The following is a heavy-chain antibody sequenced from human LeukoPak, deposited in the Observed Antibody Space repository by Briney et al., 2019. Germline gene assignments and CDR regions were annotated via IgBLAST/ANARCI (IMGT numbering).Heavy chain of an antibody. V-gene: IGHV4-59*08. Sequence: SDTLSLTCSVSGGSISTYYWSWIRQPPGKGLEWIGYINYSGTTNYNPSLKSRVTISVDTSKNHFSLRLNSVTAADTAVYFCARFGSDSFGYKYYFDSWGQGILVTVSS. J-gene: IGHJ4*02. CDR3: ARFGSDSFGYKYYFDS. D-gene: IGHD3-22*01. CDR1: GGSISTYY. CDR2: INYSGTT.